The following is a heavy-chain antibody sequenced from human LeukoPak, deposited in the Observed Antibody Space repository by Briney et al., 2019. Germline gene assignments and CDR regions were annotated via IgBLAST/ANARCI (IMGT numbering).Heavy chain of an antibody. J-gene: IGHJ4*02. CDR2: INHSGST. Sequence: PSETLSLTCAVYGGSFSGYYWSWIRQPPGKGLEWIGEINHSGSTNYNPSLKSRVTISVDTSKNQFSLKLSSVTAADTAVYYCARGRWIQPWFQTQKEKYYFDYWGQGTLVTVSS. V-gene: IGHV4-34*01. CDR1: GGSFSGYY. D-gene: IGHD5-18*01. CDR3: ARGRWIQPWFQTQKEKYYFDY.